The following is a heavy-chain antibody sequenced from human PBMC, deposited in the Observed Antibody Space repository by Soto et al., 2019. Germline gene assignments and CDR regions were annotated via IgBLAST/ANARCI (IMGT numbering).Heavy chain of an antibody. CDR2: IGGVSGDST. CDR1: GFTFSNYA. D-gene: IGHD2-2*01. V-gene: IGHV3-23*01. J-gene: IGHJ4*02. Sequence: PGGSLRLSCAASGFTFSNYAMNWFRQAPGKGLEWVSGIGGVSGDSTFYADSVKVRFTISRDKSKNTVHLQMNSLRTEDTAVYYCAKNQPSWATRAAFDYWGQGTLVTVSS. CDR3: AKNQPSWATRAAFDY.